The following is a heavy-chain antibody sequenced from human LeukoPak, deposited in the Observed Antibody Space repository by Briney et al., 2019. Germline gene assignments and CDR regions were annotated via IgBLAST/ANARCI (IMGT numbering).Heavy chain of an antibody. CDR3: ARDHGEYQLLPSDAFDI. CDR1: GGSFSGYY. D-gene: IGHD2-2*01. J-gene: IGHJ3*02. CDR2: INHSGST. Sequence: SETLSLTCAVYGGSFSGYYWSWIRQPPGKGLEWIGEINHSGSTNYNPSLKSRVTISVDTSKNQFSLKLSSVTAADTAVYYCARDHGEYQLLPSDAFDIWGQGTMVTVSS. V-gene: IGHV4-34*01.